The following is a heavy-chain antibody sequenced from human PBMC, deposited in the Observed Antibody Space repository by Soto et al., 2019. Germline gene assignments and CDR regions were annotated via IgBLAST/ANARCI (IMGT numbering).Heavy chain of an antibody. J-gene: IGHJ6*02. CDR1: GGSISSTSYY. CDR3: ARLGKQLEPGYYYFGMDV. D-gene: IGHD6-6*01. Sequence: PSETLSLTCTVSGGSISSTSYYWAWIRQPPGKGLEYIGSIYYSGSTYYNPSLKSRVNLSVDVSKNQFSLRLSSVTATDTAVYYCARLGKQLEPGYYYFGMDVWGRGTTVTVSS. CDR2: IYYSGST. V-gene: IGHV4-39*01.